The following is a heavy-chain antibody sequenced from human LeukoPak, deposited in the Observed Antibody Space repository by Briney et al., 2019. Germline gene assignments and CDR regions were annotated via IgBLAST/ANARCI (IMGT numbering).Heavy chain of an antibody. D-gene: IGHD5-24*01. CDR3: ARGKGYNPDFDY. CDR2: IYSGGST. J-gene: IGHJ4*02. V-gene: IGHV3-66*01. Sequence: GGSLRLSCAASGFTVSSNYMSWVRQAPGKGLEWVSVIYSGGSTYYADSVKGRFTISRDNSKNTLYLQMNSLRDEDTAAYYCARGKGYNPDFDYWSQGTLVTVSS. CDR1: GFTVSSNY.